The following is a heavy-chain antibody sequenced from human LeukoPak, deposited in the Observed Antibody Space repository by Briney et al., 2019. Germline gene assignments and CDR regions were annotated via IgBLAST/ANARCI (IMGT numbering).Heavy chain of an antibody. D-gene: IGHD6-13*01. CDR3: VRDSRYGSGWFEDGLDF. CDR1: GDSVRSYY. CDR2: INDRGST. V-gene: IGHV4-59*02. Sequence: SEILSLTCSVSGDSVRSYYWSWIRQPPGQGLEWLGHINDRGSTNYNPSLQGRVTISIDTSKNQFSLKVNSVTAANTAVYYCVRDSRYGSGWFEDGLDFWGQGTTVTVSS. J-gene: IGHJ6*02.